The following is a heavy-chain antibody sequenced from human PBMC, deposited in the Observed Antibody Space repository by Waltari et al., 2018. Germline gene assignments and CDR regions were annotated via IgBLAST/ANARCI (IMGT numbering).Heavy chain of an antibody. Sequence: EVQLVESGGGLVQPGGSLRLSCAASGFSISSNYISWVRQAPGKGLEWVSMIYNDGATYYADSVRGRFTISRDNSRNTLYLQMNSLRVEDTAVYYCARDSYMGYWGQGTLVTVSS. V-gene: IGHV3-66*01. J-gene: IGHJ4*02. CDR3: ARDSYMGY. CDR1: GFSISSNY. CDR2: IYNDGAT. D-gene: IGHD2-21*01.